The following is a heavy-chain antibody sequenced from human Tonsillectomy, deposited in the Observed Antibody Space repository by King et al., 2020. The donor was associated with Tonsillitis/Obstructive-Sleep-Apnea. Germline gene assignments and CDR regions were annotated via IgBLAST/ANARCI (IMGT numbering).Heavy chain of an antibody. CDR1: GFTFSSYA. CDR3: AKAGTLIVEYYYYGMDV. J-gene: IGHJ6*02. V-gene: IGHV3-23*04. CDR2: ISGSGGST. Sequence: VQLVESGGGLVQPGGSLRLSCAASGFTFSSYAMSWVRQAPGKGLEWVSAISGSGGSTYYADSVKGRFTISRDNSKNTLYLQMNSLRAEDTAVYYCAKAGTLIVEYYYYGMDVWGQGTTVTVSS. D-gene: IGHD2-15*01.